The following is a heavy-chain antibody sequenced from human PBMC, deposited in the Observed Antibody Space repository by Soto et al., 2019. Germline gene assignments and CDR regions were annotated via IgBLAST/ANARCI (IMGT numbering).Heavy chain of an antibody. D-gene: IGHD6-19*01. V-gene: IGHV4-39*01. CDR2: IYYSGST. J-gene: IGHJ4*02. CDR1: GGSISRSSYY. Sequence: SETLSLTCTVSGGSISRSSYYWGWIRQPPGKGLEWIGSIYYSGSTYYNPSLKSRVTISVDTSKNQFSLKLSSVTAADTAVYYCVRNAGHSSGSTVYWGKGPVLTLSS. CDR3: VRNAGHSSGSTVY.